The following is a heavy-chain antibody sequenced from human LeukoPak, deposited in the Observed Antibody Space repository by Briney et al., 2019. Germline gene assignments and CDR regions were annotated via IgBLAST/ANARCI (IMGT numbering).Heavy chain of an antibody. CDR2: IWYDGNNK. J-gene: IGHJ4*02. D-gene: IGHD3-10*01. Sequence: GRSLRLSCAASGFTFSSYGMHWVRQAPGKGLEWGAVIWYDGNNKYYADSVKGRFTISRDNSKNKLDLQMNSLRAEDTAVYYCARSYYGSGGPFDYWGQGTLVTVSS. V-gene: IGHV3-33*01. CDR3: ARSYYGSGGPFDY. CDR1: GFTFSSYG.